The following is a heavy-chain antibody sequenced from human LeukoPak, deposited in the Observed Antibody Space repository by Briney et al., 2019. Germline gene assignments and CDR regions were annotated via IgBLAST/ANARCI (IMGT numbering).Heavy chain of an antibody. D-gene: IGHD1-1*01. CDR1: GGSISSSSYY. Sequence: SKTLSLTCTVSGGSISSSSYYWGWIRQPPGKGLEWIGSIYYSGSTNYNPSLKSRVTISVDTSKNQFSLKLSSVTAADTAVYYCARGIRWNGGYYFDYWGQGTLVTVSS. J-gene: IGHJ4*02. V-gene: IGHV4-39*07. CDR3: ARGIRWNGGYYFDY. CDR2: IYYSGST.